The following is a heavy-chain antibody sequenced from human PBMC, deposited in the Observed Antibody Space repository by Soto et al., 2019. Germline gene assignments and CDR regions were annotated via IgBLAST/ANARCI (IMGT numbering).Heavy chain of an antibody. J-gene: IGHJ5*02. V-gene: IGHV4-39*01. Sequence: SETLCLTCTVSGGSISSSSYYWRWIRQPPGKGLEWIGSIYYSGSTYYNPSLKSRVTISVDTSKNQFSLKLSSVTAADTAVYYCARRPPNYWFDPWGQGTLVTVSS. CDR2: IYYSGST. CDR1: GGSISSSSYY. D-gene: IGHD7-27*01. CDR3: ARRPPNYWFDP.